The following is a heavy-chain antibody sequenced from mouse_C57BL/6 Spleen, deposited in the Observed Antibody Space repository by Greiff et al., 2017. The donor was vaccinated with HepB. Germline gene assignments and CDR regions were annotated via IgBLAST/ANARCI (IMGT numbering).Heavy chain of an antibody. J-gene: IGHJ3*01. Sequence: QVQLQQSGAELVRPGTSVKVSCKASGYAFTNYLIEWVKQRPGQGLEWIGVINPGSGGTNYNEKFKGKATLTADKSSSTAYMQLSSLTSEDSAVYFCARSHYGSSYGWFAYWGQGTLVTVSA. CDR2: INPGSGGT. V-gene: IGHV1-54*01. CDR3: ARSHYGSSYGWFAY. CDR1: GYAFTNYL. D-gene: IGHD1-1*01.